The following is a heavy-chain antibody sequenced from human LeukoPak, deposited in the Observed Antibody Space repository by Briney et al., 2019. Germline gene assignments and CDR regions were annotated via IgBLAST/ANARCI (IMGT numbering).Heavy chain of an antibody. V-gene: IGHV3-53*04. CDR1: GVDVRSNY. CDR3: ARGPRGGDRYLNY. Sequence: GGSLRLSCAASGVDVRSNYMSWVRQAPGKGLEWVSAIYSGGNTYYADSVKGRFTISRHNSKNTLYLQMSGLRAEDTAVYFCARGPRGGDRYLNYWGQGNLVTVSS. D-gene: IGHD2-21*02. CDR2: IYSGGNT. J-gene: IGHJ4*02.